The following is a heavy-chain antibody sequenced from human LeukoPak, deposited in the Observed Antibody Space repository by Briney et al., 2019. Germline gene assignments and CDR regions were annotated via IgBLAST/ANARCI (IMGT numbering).Heavy chain of an antibody. D-gene: IGHD2-15*01. CDR1: GGSINNYY. CDR2: IFSSGST. J-gene: IGHJ2*01. Sequence: PSETLSLTCTVSGGSINNYYWSWIRQSPGKGLEYIGYIFSSGSTNYNPSLKSRVTISLDTSKNQFSLNLSSVTAADTAVYYCARAWWYANWYFDLWGRGTLVTVSS. V-gene: IGHV4-59*08. CDR3: ARAWWYANWYFDL.